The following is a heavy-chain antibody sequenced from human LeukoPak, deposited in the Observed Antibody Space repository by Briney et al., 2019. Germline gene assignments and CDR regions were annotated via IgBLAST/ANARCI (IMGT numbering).Heavy chain of an antibody. D-gene: IGHD1-7*01. Sequence: SETLSLTCAVSGGSISSGGYSWSWIRQPPGTGLEWIGYVYHSGSTYYNPSLKSRVTISVDRSKNQFSLKLSSVTAADTAVYYCARVAELRTVDYWGQGTLVTVSS. CDR2: VYHSGST. J-gene: IGHJ4*02. CDR1: GGSISSGGYS. V-gene: IGHV4-30-2*01. CDR3: ARVAELRTVDY.